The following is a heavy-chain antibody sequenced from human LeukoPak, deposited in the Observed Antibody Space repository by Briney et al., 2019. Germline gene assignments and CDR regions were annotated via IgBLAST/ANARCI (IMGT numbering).Heavy chain of an antibody. Sequence: SQTLSLTCAVSGGSISSGGYSWSWIRQPPGKGLEWIRYIYHSGSTYYNPSLKSRVTISVDRSKNQFSLKLSSVTAADTAVYYCARGTDDFWSGYTNTFDYWGQGTLVTVSS. D-gene: IGHD3-3*01. V-gene: IGHV4-30-2*01. CDR1: GGSISSGGYS. CDR3: ARGTDDFWSGYTNTFDY. CDR2: IYHSGST. J-gene: IGHJ4*02.